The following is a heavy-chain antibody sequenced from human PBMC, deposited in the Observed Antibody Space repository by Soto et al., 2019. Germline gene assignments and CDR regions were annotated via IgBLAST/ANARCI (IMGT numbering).Heavy chain of an antibody. V-gene: IGHV4-34*01. CDR1: GGSFSGYY. CDR3: ARAFRSGSYYFLEWGFDY. CDR2: INHSGST. J-gene: IGHJ4*02. D-gene: IGHD3-10*01. Sequence: SETLSLTCAVYGGSFSGYYWSWIRQPPGKGLEWIGEINHSGSTNYNPSLKSRVTISVDTSKNQFSLKLSSVTAADTAVYYCARAFRSGSYYFLEWGFDYWGQGTLVTVSS.